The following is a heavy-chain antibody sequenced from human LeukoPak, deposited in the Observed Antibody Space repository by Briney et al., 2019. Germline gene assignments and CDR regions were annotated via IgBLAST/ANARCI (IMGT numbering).Heavy chain of an antibody. CDR3: AKDRGPYSGYDSFFDF. V-gene: IGHV3-23*01. CDR1: GFIFSSYA. J-gene: IGHJ4*02. D-gene: IGHD5-12*01. CDR2: ISGSGGST. Sequence: GGSLRLSCAASGFIFSSYAMSWVRQAPGKGLEWVSGISGSGGSTYYLDSVKGRFTISRDNSKNTLFLQMNSLRAEDTAVYYCAKDRGPYSGYDSFFDFWGQGTLVTVSS.